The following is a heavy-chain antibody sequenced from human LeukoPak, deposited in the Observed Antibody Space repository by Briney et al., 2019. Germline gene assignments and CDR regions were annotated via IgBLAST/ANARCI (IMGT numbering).Heavy chain of an antibody. CDR2: INWNGGST. CDR1: GFTFDDYG. Sequence: GGSLRLSCAASGFTFDDYGMSWVRQAPGKGLEWVSGINWNGGSTGYAGSVKGRFTISRDNAKNSLYLQMNSLRAEDTALYYCAKNYDFWSPDWFDPWGQGTLVTVSS. CDR3: AKNYDFWSPDWFDP. V-gene: IGHV3-20*04. J-gene: IGHJ5*02. D-gene: IGHD3-3*01.